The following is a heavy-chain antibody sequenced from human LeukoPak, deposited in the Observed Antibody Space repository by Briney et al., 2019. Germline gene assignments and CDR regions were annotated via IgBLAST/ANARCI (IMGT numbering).Heavy chain of an antibody. J-gene: IGHJ4*02. D-gene: IGHD6-13*01. CDR3: ARRFSSSWYYFDY. V-gene: IGHV3-30*03. CDR2: TSYDGSNK. Sequence: PGRSLRLSCVVSGFIFSSYGMHWVRQAPGKGLEWVAVTSYDGSNKYYADSVKGRFTISRDNSKNTLYLHMNSPRVEDTAVYYCARRFSSSWYYFDYWGQGTLVTVSS. CDR1: GFIFSSYG.